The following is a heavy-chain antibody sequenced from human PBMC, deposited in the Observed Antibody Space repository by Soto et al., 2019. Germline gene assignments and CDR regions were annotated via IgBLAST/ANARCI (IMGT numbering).Heavy chain of an antibody. D-gene: IGHD6-13*01. J-gene: IGHJ4*02. CDR1: GYTFTSYG. V-gene: IGHV1-18*01. Sequence: QVQLVQSGAEVKKPGASVKVSCKASGYTFTSYGISWVRQAPGQGLEWMGWISAYNRNTNYAQKLQGRVTMTTDTSTSTAYMELRSLRSNDTAVYYCASYYHSSSWTLFDYWGQGTLVTVSS. CDR3: ASYYHSSSWTLFDY. CDR2: ISAYNRNT.